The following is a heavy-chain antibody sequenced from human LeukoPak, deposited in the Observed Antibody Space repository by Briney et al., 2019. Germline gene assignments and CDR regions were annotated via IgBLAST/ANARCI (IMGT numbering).Heavy chain of an antibody. Sequence: ASVKVSCKASGYTFTGYYMHWVRQAPGQGLEWMGWINPNSGGTNYAQKFQGRVTMTRDTSISTAYMELSRLRSDDTAVYYCARDLDILTAYSIDAFDIWGQGTMVTVSS. V-gene: IGHV1-2*02. CDR2: INPNSGGT. CDR1: GYTFTGYY. D-gene: IGHD3-9*01. CDR3: ARDLDILTAYSIDAFDI. J-gene: IGHJ3*02.